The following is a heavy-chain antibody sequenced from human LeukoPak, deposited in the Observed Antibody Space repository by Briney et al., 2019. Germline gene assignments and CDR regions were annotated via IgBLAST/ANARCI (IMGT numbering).Heavy chain of an antibody. J-gene: IGHJ4*02. CDR3: TTDVTGTNWDYFDY. D-gene: IGHD1-7*01. CDR1: GFTFSNAW. V-gene: IGHV3-15*07. Sequence: GGSLRLSCAASGFTFSNAWMNWVRQAPGKGLEWVGRIKRKSDGGTTDYAAPVKGRFTISRDDSKNTLYVQMNSLKTEDTAVYYCTTDVTGTNWDYFDYWGQGTLVTVS. CDR2: IKRKSDGGTT.